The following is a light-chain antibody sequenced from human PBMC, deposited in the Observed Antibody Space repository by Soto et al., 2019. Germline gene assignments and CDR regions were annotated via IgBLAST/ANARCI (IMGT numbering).Light chain of an antibody. V-gene: IGKV3-20*01. Sequence: IVLTEFPGTLYLTPGERATHSCRASQSVSSSYLAWYQQKPGQAPRLLIYGASNRATGFPYRFSGSGSGTDFTLTISGLEPEDFAGYYCQQYGSSGTFGHGTKVDIK. J-gene: IGKJ1*01. CDR1: QSVSSSY. CDR3: QQYGSSGT. CDR2: GAS.